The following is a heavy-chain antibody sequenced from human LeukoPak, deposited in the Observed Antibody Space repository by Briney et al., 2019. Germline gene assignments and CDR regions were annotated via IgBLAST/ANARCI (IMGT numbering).Heavy chain of an antibody. J-gene: IGHJ4*02. Sequence: GGSLRLSCAASGFTFSNYAMSWVRQAPGKGLEWVSSISSSSSYIYYADSVKGRFTISRDNAKNSLYLQMNSLRAEDTAVYYCARVVVVTAQYYFDYWGQGTLVTVSS. CDR1: GFTFSNYA. V-gene: IGHV3-21*01. CDR3: ARVVVVTAQYYFDY. D-gene: IGHD2-21*02. CDR2: ISSSSSYI.